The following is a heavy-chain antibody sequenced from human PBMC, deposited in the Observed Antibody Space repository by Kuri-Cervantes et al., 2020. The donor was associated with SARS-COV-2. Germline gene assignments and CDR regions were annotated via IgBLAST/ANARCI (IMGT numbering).Heavy chain of an antibody. J-gene: IGHJ3*02. CDR2: IFPIFGTA. Sequence: SVKVSCKASGGTFSSYAISWVRQAPGQGLEWMGGIFPIFGTANYAQKFQGRVTITADESTSTAYMELSSLRSEDTAVYYCARDGGLIMTRDLQNDAFDIWGQGTMVTVSS. V-gene: IGHV1-69*13. D-gene: IGHD3-16*02. CDR1: GGTFSSYA. CDR3: ARDGGLIMTRDLQNDAFDI.